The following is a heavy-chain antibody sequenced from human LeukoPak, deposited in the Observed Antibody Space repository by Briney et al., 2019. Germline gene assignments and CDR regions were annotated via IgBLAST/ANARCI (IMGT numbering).Heavy chain of an antibody. J-gene: IGHJ4*02. D-gene: IGHD3-22*01. Sequence: GGSLRLTCTASGFTFRSYTMSWVRQAPGQGLEWVSTISTSSSYMYYGDSVKGRFTISRDNAKNSLYLQMNSLRAEDTAVYYCAREVTYYYDSSGQGYFDYWGQGTLVTVSS. V-gene: IGHV3-21*01. CDR3: AREVTYYYDSSGQGYFDY. CDR1: GFTFRSYT. CDR2: ISTSSSYM.